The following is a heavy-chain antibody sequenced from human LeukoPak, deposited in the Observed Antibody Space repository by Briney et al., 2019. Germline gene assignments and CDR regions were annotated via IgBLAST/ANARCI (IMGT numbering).Heavy chain of an antibody. CDR1: GGSFSGYY. D-gene: IGHD3-16*02. V-gene: IGHV4-34*01. Sequence: SETLSLTCAVYGGSFSGYYWSWIRQPPGKGLEWIGEINHSGSTNYNPSLKSRVTISVDTSKNQFSLKLSSVTAADAAVYYCARSPYDYVWGSYRASWFDPWGQGTLVTVSS. CDR2: INHSGST. CDR3: ARSPYDYVWGSYRASWFDP. J-gene: IGHJ5*02.